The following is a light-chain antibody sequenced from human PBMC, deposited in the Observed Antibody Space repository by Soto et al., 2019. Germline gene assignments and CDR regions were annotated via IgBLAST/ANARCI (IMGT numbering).Light chain of an antibody. J-gene: IGKJ3*01. CDR1: QNVSSSS. CDR2: DAS. Sequence: EIVLTQSPGTLSLSPGERATLSCRASQNVSSSSLAWYQQKPGQAPRLLIYDASSRATGIPDRFSGSGSGTDFTLTISRLEPEDFAVYYCQQYGSSLFTFGPGTKVDIK. V-gene: IGKV3-20*01. CDR3: QQYGSSLFT.